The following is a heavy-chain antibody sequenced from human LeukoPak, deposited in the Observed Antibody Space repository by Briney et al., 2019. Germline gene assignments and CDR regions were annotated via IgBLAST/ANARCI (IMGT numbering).Heavy chain of an antibody. CDR2: VYSAGKT. J-gene: IGHJ6*02. Sequence: GGSLRLSCAASGSTVSSNYMTWVRQAPGKGLECVSIVYSAGKTYYADSVKGRFTISRDNSKNTLYLQMNSLRAEDTAVYYCASFSIPNYYYYFYGMDVWGQGTTVTVSS. V-gene: IGHV3-53*01. CDR3: ASFSIPNYYYYFYGMDV. CDR1: GSTVSSNY.